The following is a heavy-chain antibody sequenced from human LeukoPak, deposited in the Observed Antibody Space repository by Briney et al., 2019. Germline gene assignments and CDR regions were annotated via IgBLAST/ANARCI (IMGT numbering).Heavy chain of an antibody. CDR3: AKGPAGHCWGAICYPLDC. V-gene: IGHV3-23*01. CDR2: IRGSDPET. J-gene: IGHJ4*02. Sequence: PGGSLRLSCAASGFTFSTYAMSWIRQAPGQGLEWVSVIRGSDPETYHADSVKGRFTISRDNSRNMLSLQMTGVRADDTAVLYYAKGPAGHCWGAICYPLDCWGQGILVSVSS. D-gene: IGHD2-15*01. CDR1: GFTFSTYA.